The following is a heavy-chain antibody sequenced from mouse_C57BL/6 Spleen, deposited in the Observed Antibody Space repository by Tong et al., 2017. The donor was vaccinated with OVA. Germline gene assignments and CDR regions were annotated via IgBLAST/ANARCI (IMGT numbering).Heavy chain of an antibody. J-gene: IGHJ2*01. D-gene: IGHD4-1*01. V-gene: IGHV1-14*01. CDR1: GYTFTSYV. CDR3: ARVGILYYFDY. CDR2: INPYNDGT. Sequence: EVQLQQSGPELVKPGASVKMSCKASGYTFTSYVMHWVKQKPGQGLEWIGYINPYNDGTKYNEKFKGKATLTSDKSSRPAYMELSSLTSEDSAVYYCARVGILYYFDYWGKGSTLTVSS.